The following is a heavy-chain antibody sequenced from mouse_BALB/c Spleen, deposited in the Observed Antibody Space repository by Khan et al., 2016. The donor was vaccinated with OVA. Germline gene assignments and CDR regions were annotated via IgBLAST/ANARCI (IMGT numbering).Heavy chain of an antibody. CDR3: SRVGSSYGTAFVY. CDR1: GYTFANYW. D-gene: IGHD1-1*01. V-gene: IGHV1-7*01. CDR2: INPSTGYT. J-gene: IGHJ2*01. Sequence: QVRLQQSGAELAKPGASVKMSCKASGYTFANYWMHWVKQRPGQGLDWIGYINPSTGYTDYNQKLKDKATLTADKSSSHPYMQLSSLTSEDSAVYYCSRVGSSYGTAFVYWGQGTTLTVSS.